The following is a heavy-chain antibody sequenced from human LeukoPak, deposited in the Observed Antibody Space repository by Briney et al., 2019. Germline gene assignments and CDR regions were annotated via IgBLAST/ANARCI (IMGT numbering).Heavy chain of an antibody. CDR1: GYSISSGYY. Sequence: SETLSLTCAVSGYSISSGYYWGWIRQPPGKGLEWIGSIYQSGSTCYNPSLKSRVTISVDTSKNQFSLKLSSVTAADTAVYYCARHSWGPYYDFWSGSEDPYNWFDPWGQGTLVTVSS. J-gene: IGHJ5*02. CDR2: IYQSGST. D-gene: IGHD3-3*01. V-gene: IGHV4-38-2*01. CDR3: ARHSWGPYYDFWSGSEDPYNWFDP.